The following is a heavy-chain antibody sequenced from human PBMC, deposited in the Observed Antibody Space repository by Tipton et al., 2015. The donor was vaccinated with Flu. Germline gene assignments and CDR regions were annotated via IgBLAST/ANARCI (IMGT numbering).Heavy chain of an antibody. J-gene: IGHJ4*02. D-gene: IGHD6-13*01. V-gene: IGHV3-53*01. CDR2: IYSGGNT. Sequence: GSLRLSCAASGFTVSSNYISWVRQAPGKGLEWVSVIYSGGNTYYADSVNGRFTISRDSSKNTLYLQMNSLRAEDTAVYYCARGRAASADFDYWGQGTLVTVSS. CDR3: ARGRAASADFDY. CDR1: GFTVSSNY.